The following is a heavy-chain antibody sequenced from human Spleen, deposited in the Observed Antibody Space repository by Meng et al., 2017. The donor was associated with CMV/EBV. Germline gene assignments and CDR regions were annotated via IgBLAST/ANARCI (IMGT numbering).Heavy chain of an antibody. V-gene: IGHV5-51*01. CDR2: IYPGDSDT. CDR1: GYSFTSYW. CDR3: ARQFDTRTWDNWFDP. D-gene: IGHD2-2*01. Sequence: GESLKISCKGSGYSFTSYWIGWVRQMPGKGLEWMGIIYPGDSDTTYSPSFQGQVTISADKSISTAYLQWSSLKASDTAMYYCARQFDTRTWDNWFDPWGQGTLVTSPQ. J-gene: IGHJ5*02.